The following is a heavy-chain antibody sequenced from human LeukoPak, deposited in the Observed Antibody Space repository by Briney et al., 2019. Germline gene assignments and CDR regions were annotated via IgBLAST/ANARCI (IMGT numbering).Heavy chain of an antibody. CDR2: INPSGGST. CDR3: ARSSSGWSSNDY. Sequence: ASVKVSCKASGYTLTSYYIHCVRQAPGQGLEWMGIINPSGGSTNYAQKFQGRVTMTSDTSTSTVYMELSSLRSEDTAVYYCARSSSGWSSNDYWGQGTLVTVSS. V-gene: IGHV1-46*01. D-gene: IGHD6-19*01. J-gene: IGHJ4*02. CDR1: GYTLTSYY.